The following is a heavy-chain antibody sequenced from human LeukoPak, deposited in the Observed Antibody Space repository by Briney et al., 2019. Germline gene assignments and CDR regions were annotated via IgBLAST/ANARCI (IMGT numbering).Heavy chain of an antibody. V-gene: IGHV3-9*03. CDR2: ISRSSSSI. J-gene: IGHJ3*02. Sequence: PGGSLRLSCAASGFIFGDYVMNWVRQAPGKGLEWVSAISRSSSSISYADSVKGRFTISRDNAKNSLYLQMNSLRAEDMALYYCAKDRYSGPSADAFDIWGQGTMVTVSS. CDR3: AKDRYSGPSADAFDI. D-gene: IGHD5-12*01. CDR1: GFIFGDYV.